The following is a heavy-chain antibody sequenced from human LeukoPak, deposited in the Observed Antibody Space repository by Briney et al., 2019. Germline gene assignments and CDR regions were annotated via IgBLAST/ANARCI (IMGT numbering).Heavy chain of an antibody. CDR2: IYYSGST. D-gene: IGHD6-13*01. CDR1: GGSISSSSYY. V-gene: IGHV4-39*01. Sequence: LETLSLTCTVSGGSISSSSYYWGWIRQPPGKGLEWIGSIYYSGSTYYNPSLKSRVTISVDTSKNQFSLKLSSVTAADTAVYYCARRAREGYYFDYWGQGTLVTVSS. J-gene: IGHJ4*02. CDR3: ARRAREGYYFDY.